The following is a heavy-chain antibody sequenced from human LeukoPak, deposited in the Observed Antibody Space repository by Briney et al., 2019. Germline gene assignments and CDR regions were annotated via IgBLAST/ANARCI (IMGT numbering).Heavy chain of an antibody. CDR3: AKDWGYDSGTYHDS. CDR2: ISHDGSKK. J-gene: IGHJ4*02. D-gene: IGHD3-10*01. V-gene: IGHV3-30*18. Sequence: GGSLRLSCAASGFTFSSYAMHWVRQAPGKGLEWVAVISHDGSKKYYSDSMKGRFTISRDNSKNTLYLQMNSLRAEDTAMYYCAKDWGYDSGTYHDSWGQGTLVTVSS. CDR1: GFTFSSYA.